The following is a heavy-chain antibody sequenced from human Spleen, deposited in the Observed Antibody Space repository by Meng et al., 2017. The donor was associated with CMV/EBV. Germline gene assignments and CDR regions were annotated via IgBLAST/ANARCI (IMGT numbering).Heavy chain of an antibody. CDR1: GYTFTSYG. CDR2: MNPNSGNT. Sequence: ASVKVSCKASGYTFTSYGINWVRQATGQGLEWMGWMNPNSGNTGYAQKFQGRVTITRNTSISTAYMELSSLRSEDTAVYYCARVRDYGYYFDYWGQGTLVTVSS. D-gene: IGHD3-10*01. V-gene: IGHV1-8*03. CDR3: ARVRDYGYYFDY. J-gene: IGHJ4*02.